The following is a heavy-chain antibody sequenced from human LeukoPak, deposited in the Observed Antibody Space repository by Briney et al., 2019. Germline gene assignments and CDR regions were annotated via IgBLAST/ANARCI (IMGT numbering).Heavy chain of an antibody. CDR3: ARARQIQLWHNMPFNY. CDR2: INHSGST. Sequence: SGTLSLTCAVYGGSFSGYYWSGIRPPPGKGLECIGEINHSGSTNYNPSLKSRVTISVATSKNQFSLTLSSVTAADTAVYYCARARQIQLWHNMPFNYWGQGSLVTVSS. V-gene: IGHV4-34*01. CDR1: GGSFSGYY. J-gene: IGHJ4*02. D-gene: IGHD5-18*01.